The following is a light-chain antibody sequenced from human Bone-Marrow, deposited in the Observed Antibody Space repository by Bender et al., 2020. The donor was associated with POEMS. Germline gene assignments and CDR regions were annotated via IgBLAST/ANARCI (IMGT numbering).Light chain of an antibody. J-gene: IGLJ1*01. Sequence: QSALTQPASVSGSPGQSITISCTGTSSDVGRYDYVSWYQQHPGKAPKLIIFEVTRRPSGISNRFSGSKSGNTASLTISGLQPEDEADYSCSSYTSSSTHVFGTGTEVTVL. CDR3: SSYTSSSTHV. CDR2: EVT. V-gene: IGLV2-14*01. CDR1: SSDVGRYDY.